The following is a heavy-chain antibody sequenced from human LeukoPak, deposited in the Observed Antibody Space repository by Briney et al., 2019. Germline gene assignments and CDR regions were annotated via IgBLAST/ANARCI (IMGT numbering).Heavy chain of an antibody. D-gene: IGHD3-10*01. Sequence: GGSLRLSCAASGFTFSSYNMSWVRQAPGKGLEWVSGISGNSDATYYPDSVKGRFTISRDNSKNTLYLQMNSLRAEDTAVYYCARREVRPWTFDYWGQGTLVTVSS. J-gene: IGHJ4*02. CDR3: ARREVRPWTFDY. CDR2: ISGNSDAT. CDR1: GFTFSSYN. V-gene: IGHV3-23*01.